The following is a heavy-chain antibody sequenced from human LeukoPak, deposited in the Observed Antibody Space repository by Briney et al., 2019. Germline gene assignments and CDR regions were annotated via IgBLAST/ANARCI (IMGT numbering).Heavy chain of an antibody. CDR2: IWYDGSNK. CDR1: GFTFSSYG. J-gene: IGHJ4*02. Sequence: GGSLRLSCAASGFTFSSYGMHWVRQAPGKGLEWVAVIWYDGSNKYYADSVKGRFTISRDNAKNSLYLQMNSLRAEDTAVYYCARVGFYCTNGVCYGYFDYWGQGTLVTVSS. D-gene: IGHD2-8*01. CDR3: ARVGFYCTNGVCYGYFDY. V-gene: IGHV3-33*01.